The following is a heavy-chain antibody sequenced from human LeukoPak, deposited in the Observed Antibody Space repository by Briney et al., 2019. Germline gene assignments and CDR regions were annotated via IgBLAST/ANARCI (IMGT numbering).Heavy chain of an antibody. Sequence: SETLSLTCTVSGGCISSYYWSWIRQPPGKGLEWSGYIYYSGSTNYNPSLKSRVTISVDTSKNQFSLKLSSVTAADTAVYYCARYSGSYLDYFDYWGQGTLVTVSS. CDR1: GGCISSYY. CDR2: IYYSGST. V-gene: IGHV4-59*01. D-gene: IGHD1-26*01. J-gene: IGHJ4*02. CDR3: ARYSGSYLDYFDY.